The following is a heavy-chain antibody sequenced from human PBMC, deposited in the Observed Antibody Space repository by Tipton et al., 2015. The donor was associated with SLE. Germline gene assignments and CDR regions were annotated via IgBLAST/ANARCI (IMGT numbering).Heavy chain of an antibody. CDR2: ISFSGNT. D-gene: IGHD2-15*01. J-gene: IGHJ6*03. CDR3: ARYSYHYYSMDV. V-gene: IGHV4-59*07. Sequence: TLSLTCTVSGGSMSTYYWTWIRQPPGKGLEWIGYISFSGNTNYNPSLKSRVTISVDTSNNQFSPKLSAVTAADTAVYYCARYSYHYYSMDVWGKGTTVNVSS. CDR1: GGSMSTYY.